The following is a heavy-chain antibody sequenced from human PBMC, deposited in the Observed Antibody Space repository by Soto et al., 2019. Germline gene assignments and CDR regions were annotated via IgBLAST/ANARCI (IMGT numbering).Heavy chain of an antibody. D-gene: IGHD3-3*01. V-gene: IGHV1-46*03. CDR2: INPSGGST. CDR3: ARIFLEAPDAFDI. CDR1: GYTFTSYY. J-gene: IGHJ3*02. Sequence: ASVKVSCNASGYTFTSYYMHWVRQAPGQGLEWMGIINPSGGSTSYAQKFQGRVTMTRDTSTSTVYMELSSLRSEDTAVYYCARIFLEAPDAFDIWGQGTMVTVSS.